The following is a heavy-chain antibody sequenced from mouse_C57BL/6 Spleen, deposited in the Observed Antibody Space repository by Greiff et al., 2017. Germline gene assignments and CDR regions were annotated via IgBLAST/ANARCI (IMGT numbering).Heavy chain of an antibody. CDR1: GFNIKNTY. CDR2: IDPANGNT. J-gene: IGHJ3*01. D-gene: IGHD2-4*01. CDR3: AFYYDYDGAWFAY. Sequence: VQLQQSVAELVRPGASVKLSCTASGFNIKNTYMHWVKQRPEQGLEWIGRIDPANGNTKYAPKFQGKATITADTSSNTAYLQLSSLTSEDTAIDYCAFYYDYDGAWFAYWGQGTLVTVSA. V-gene: IGHV14-3*01.